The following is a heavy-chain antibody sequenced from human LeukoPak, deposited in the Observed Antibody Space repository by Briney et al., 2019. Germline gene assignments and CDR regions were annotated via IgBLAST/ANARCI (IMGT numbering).Heavy chain of an antibody. D-gene: IGHD3-22*01. J-gene: IGHJ4*02. CDR3: ARQGSGYYLRGGTGLIDY. V-gene: IGHV4-34*01. CDR2: INHSGST. Sequence: PSETLSLTCAVYGGSFSGYYWSWIRQPPGKGLEWIGEINHSGSTNYNPSLKSRVTISVDTSKNQSSLKLSSVTAADTAVYYCARQGSGYYLRGGTGLIDYWGQGTLVTVSS. CDR1: GGSFSGYY.